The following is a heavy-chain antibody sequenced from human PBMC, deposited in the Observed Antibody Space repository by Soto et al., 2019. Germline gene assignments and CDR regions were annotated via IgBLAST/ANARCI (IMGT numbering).Heavy chain of an antibody. Sequence: GGSLRLSCAASGFTFSSYGMHWVRQAPGKGLEWVAVISYDGSNKYYADSVKGRFTISRDNSKNTLYLQMNSLRAEDTAVYYCAKDSITMVRGVPPDYWGQGTLVTVSS. CDR1: GFTFSSYG. D-gene: IGHD3-10*01. J-gene: IGHJ4*02. V-gene: IGHV3-30*18. CDR2: ISYDGSNK. CDR3: AKDSITMVRGVPPDY.